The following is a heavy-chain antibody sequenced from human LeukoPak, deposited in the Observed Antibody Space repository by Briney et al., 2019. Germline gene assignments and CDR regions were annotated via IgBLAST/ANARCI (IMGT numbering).Heavy chain of an antibody. J-gene: IGHJ4*02. CDR3: ARDPSSGRLDY. D-gene: IGHD3-22*01. CDR2: ISAYNGNT. CDR1: GYTFTSYG. Sequence: ASVKVSCKAPGYTFTSYGINWVRQAPGQGLEWMGWISAYNGNTKYAQKLQGRVTMTTDTSTSTAYMELRSLRSDDTAVYYCARDPSSGRLDYWGQGTLVTVSS. V-gene: IGHV1-18*01.